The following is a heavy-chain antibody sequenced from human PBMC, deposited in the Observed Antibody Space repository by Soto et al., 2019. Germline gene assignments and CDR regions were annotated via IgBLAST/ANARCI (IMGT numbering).Heavy chain of an antibody. J-gene: IGHJ5*02. Sequence: QVQLQESGPGLVKPSQTLSLTCTVSGGSISSNGYYWNWIRQYPGKGLEWIGYIYHSGSTYYNPSLKSRVTISLATSKTRCSLNPRSVPAADTSLYYSARDGGTATVLDPWGQGTLVTVSS. CDR2: IYHSGST. CDR3: ARDGGTATVLDP. V-gene: IGHV4-31*03. D-gene: IGHD5-18*01. CDR1: GGSISSNGYY.